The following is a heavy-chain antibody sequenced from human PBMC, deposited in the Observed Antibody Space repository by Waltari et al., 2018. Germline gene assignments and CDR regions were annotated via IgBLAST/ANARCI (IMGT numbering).Heavy chain of an antibody. Sequence: VELEESGGGSVKPGGSLTISCDGSGFTFISAWMTWARQAPGQGLEWVGRIKSTTDGGTTHYASHVQGRFSISRDDSKKRVYLDMNSLRPEDTAVYFCAIEWYTDTYRGFDYWGQGALVTVSS. CDR3: AIEWYTDTYRGFDY. CDR1: GFTFISAW. J-gene: IGHJ4*02. V-gene: IGHV3-15*07. CDR2: IKSTTDGGTT. D-gene: IGHD2-8*01.